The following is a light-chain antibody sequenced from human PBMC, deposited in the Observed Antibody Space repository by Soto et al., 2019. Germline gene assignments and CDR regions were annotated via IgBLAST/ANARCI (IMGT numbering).Light chain of an antibody. J-gene: IGLJ1*01. V-gene: IGLV2-8*01. CDR1: SSDVGGYNY. CDR2: EVS. Sequence: QSVLTQHASVSGSPGQSITISCTRTSSDVGGYNYVSWYQQHPGKAPKLMIYEVSNRPSGVPDRFSGSKSGNTASLTVSGLQAEDEADYYCSSYAGSSNVFGTGTKVTVL. CDR3: SSYAGSSNV.